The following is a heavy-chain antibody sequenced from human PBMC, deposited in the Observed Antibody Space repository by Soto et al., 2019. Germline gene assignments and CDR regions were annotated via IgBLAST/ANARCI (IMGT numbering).Heavy chain of an antibody. CDR2: ISYDGSNK. CDR3: ARDGGGMVRGNLGY. Sequence: QVQLVESGGGVVQPGRSLRLSCAASGFTFSSYAMHWVRQAPGKGLEWVAVISYDGSNKYYADSVKGRFTISRDNSKNTLYLQMNSLRAEDTAVYYCARDGGGMVRGNLGYWGQGTLVTVSS. CDR1: GFTFSSYA. D-gene: IGHD3-10*01. V-gene: IGHV3-30-3*01. J-gene: IGHJ4*02.